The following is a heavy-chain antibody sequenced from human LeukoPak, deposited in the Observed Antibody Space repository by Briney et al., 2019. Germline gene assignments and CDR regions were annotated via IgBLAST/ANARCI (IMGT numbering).Heavy chain of an antibody. CDR3: ARDPNFWSGSNGFDP. CDR2: ISSGGRPI. CDR1: GFTFSDYY. Sequence: GGSLRLSCAASGFTFSDYYMSWIRQAPGKGLEWVSYISSGGRPIHYADSVKGRFTISRDNAKNSLYLQMNSLRAEDTAVYYCARDPNFWSGSNGFDPWGQGTLVTVSS. J-gene: IGHJ5*02. D-gene: IGHD3-3*01. V-gene: IGHV3-11*04.